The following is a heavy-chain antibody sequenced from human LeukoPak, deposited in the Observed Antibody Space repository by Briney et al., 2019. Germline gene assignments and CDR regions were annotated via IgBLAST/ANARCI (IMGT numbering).Heavy chain of an antibody. D-gene: IGHD3-16*01. CDR1: GFTFSSYE. CDR3: ATGSRYDPGGN. CDR2: IRYDGSNK. Sequence: GGSLRLSCAASGFTFSSYEMNWVRQAPGKGLEWVAFIRYDGSNKYYADSVKGRFTISRDNSKNTLYLRMNSLRAEDTAVYYCATGSRYDPGGNWGQGTLVTVSS. V-gene: IGHV3-30*02. J-gene: IGHJ4*02.